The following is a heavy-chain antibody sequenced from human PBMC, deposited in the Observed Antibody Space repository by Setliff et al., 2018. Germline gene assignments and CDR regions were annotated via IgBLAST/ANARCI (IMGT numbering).Heavy chain of an antibody. CDR1: GYTFSGYY. CDR3: ARDVVVGITPRLSFHF. CDR2: INPNAGGT. Sequence: ASVKVSCKASGYTFSGYYLHWVRQAPGQGPEWMGWINPNAGGTNYAQKFQGRVTTTGDTSISTAYMELARLTSDDTAVYYCARDVVVGITPRLSFHFWGQGTLVTVSS. D-gene: IGHD2-21*01. J-gene: IGHJ4*02. V-gene: IGHV1-2*02.